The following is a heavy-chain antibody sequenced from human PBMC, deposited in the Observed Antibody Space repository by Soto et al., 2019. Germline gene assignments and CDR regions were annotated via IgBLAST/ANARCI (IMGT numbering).Heavy chain of an antibody. V-gene: IGHV4-61*01. CDR2: IYNSGGT. D-gene: IGHD3-3*01. Sequence: SETLSLTCTVSGASVYRGSAYWNWIRQPPGKGLEWIGYIYNSGGTTYNPSLESRVTISIGTSKNQFSLKLSSVTAADTAVYYCARRPVRDFWSGYYSDYYGMDVWGQGTTVTVSS. CDR1: GASVYRGSAY. J-gene: IGHJ6*02. CDR3: ARRPVRDFWSGYYSDYYGMDV.